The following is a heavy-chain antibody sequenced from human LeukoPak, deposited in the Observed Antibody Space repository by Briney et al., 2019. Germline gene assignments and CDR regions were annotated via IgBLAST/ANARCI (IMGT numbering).Heavy chain of an antibody. D-gene: IGHD3-10*01. Sequence: GGSLRLSCAASGFTFSNYWMHWVRQAPGKGLVWVSRINSDGSSTSYADSVKGRFTISRDNAKNTLYLQMNSLRAEDTAVYYCARDHYYGSGSYYPYYFDYWGQGTLVTVSS. V-gene: IGHV3-74*01. CDR1: GFTFSNYW. CDR2: INSDGSST. J-gene: IGHJ4*02. CDR3: ARDHYYGSGSYYPYYFDY.